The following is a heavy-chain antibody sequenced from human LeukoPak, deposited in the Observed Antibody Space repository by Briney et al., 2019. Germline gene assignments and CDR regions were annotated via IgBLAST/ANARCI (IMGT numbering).Heavy chain of an antibody. J-gene: IGHJ5*02. D-gene: IGHD3-10*01. CDR1: GGSISSYY. CDR2: IYYSGST. V-gene: IGHV4-59*01. CDR3: ARVSPGDWFDP. Sequence: SETLSLTCTVSGGSISSYYWSWIRQPPGKGLEWLGYIYYSGSTNYNPSLKSRVTISVDTSKNQFSLKLSSVTAADTAVYYCARVSPGDWFDPWGQGTLVTVSS.